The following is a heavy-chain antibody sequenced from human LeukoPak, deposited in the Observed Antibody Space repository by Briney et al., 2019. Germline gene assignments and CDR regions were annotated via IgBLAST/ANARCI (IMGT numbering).Heavy chain of an antibody. CDR3: ARDSSYGDYFDY. D-gene: IGHD4-17*01. CDR1: GDSINRYY. Sequence: PSETLSLTCTVSGDSINRYYWSWIRQPPGKGLEWIGYIYYSGSTNYSPSLKSRVTISVDTSKNQFSLKLSSVTAADTAVYYCARDSSYGDYFDYWGQGTLVTVSS. V-gene: IGHV4-59*01. J-gene: IGHJ4*02. CDR2: IYYSGST.